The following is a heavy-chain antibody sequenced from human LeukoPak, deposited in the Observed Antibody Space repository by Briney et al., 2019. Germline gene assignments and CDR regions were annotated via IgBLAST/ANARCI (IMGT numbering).Heavy chain of an antibody. CDR2: INPNTGDT. CDR1: GYTFTGYY. V-gene: IGHV1-2*02. D-gene: IGHD3-10*01. CDR3: ARGSGSYGNWFDP. J-gene: IGHJ5*02. Sequence: ASVKVSCKASGYTFTGYYMHWVRQAPGQGLEWMGWINPNTGDTHYAQKFQGRVTMTRDTSISTAYMELSRLRSDDTAVYYCARGSGSYGNWFDPWGQGTLVTVSS.